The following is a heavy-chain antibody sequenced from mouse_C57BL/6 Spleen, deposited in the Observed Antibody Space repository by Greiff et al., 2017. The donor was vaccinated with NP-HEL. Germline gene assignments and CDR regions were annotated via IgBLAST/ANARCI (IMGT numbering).Heavy chain of an antibody. CDR1: GFTFTDYY. J-gene: IGHJ1*03. D-gene: IGHD1-1*01. CDR3: ARYRYYGSSYHWYFDV. Sequence: EVQRVESGGGLVQPGGSLSLSCAASGFTFTDYYMSWVRQPPGKALEWLGFIRNKANGYTTEYSASVKGRFTISRDNSQSILYLQMNALRAEDSATYYCARYRYYGSSYHWYFDVWGTGTTVTVSS. CDR2: IRNKANGYTT. V-gene: IGHV7-3*01.